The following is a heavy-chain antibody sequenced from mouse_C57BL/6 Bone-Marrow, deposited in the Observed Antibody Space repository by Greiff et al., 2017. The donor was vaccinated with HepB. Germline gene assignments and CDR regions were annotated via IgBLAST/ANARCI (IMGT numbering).Heavy chain of an antibody. Sequence: VMLVESGPGLVAPSQSLSITCTVSGFSLTSYGVDWVRQSPGKGLEWLGVIWGVGSTNYNSALKSRLSISKDNSKSQVFLKMNSLQTDDTAMYYCARNYGYEGMDYWGQGTSVTVSS. J-gene: IGHJ4*01. CDR2: IWGVGST. CDR3: ARNYGYEGMDY. V-gene: IGHV2-6*01. D-gene: IGHD2-2*01. CDR1: GFSLTSYG.